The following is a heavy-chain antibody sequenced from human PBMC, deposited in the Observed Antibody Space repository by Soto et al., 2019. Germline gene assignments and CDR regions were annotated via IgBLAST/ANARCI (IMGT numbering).Heavy chain of an antibody. CDR2: IYYSGST. D-gene: IGHD1-26*01. J-gene: IGHJ4*02. CDR1: GGSISSGGYY. Sequence: QVQLQESGPGLVKPSQTLSLTCTVSGGSISSGGYYWSWIRHHPGKGLEWIGYIYYSGSTYYNPSLKSLVTISVDTSKNQFSLKLSSVTAADTAVYYCARLVGATLKETPFDYWGQGTLVTVSS. CDR3: ARLVGATLKETPFDY. V-gene: IGHV4-31*01.